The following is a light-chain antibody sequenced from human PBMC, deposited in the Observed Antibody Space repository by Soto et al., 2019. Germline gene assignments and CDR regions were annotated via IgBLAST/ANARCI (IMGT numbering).Light chain of an antibody. CDR2: LGS. CDR1: QSLLHSNGYNY. V-gene: IGKV2-28*01. Sequence: DGVMTKSPLSLPVTPGEPASISCRSSQSLLHSNGYNYLDWYLQKPGQSPQLLIYLGSNRASGVPDRFSGSGSGTDFTLKISRVEAEDVGVYYCMQALQTRTFGQGTK. CDR3: MQALQTRT. J-gene: IGKJ1*01.